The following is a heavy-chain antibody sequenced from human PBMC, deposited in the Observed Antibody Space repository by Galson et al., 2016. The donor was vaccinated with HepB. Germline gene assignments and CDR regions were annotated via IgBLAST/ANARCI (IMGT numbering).Heavy chain of an antibody. J-gene: IGHJ4*02. Sequence: SETLSLTCTVSGGSVNSGSHYWSWIRQPPGKTLEWIGYVYHSGTTNYNPSLKSRLTVSVDTSKNQFPLTLTSVTAADTAVYFCARIKRPASGDYAFDSWGQGTLVTVSS. CDR1: GGSVNSGSHY. D-gene: IGHD4-17*01. V-gene: IGHV4-61*01. CDR2: VYHSGTT. CDR3: ARIKRPASGDYAFDS.